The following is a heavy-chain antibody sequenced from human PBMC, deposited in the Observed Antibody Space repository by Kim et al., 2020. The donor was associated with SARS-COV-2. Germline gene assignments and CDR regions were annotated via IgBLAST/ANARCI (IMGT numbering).Heavy chain of an antibody. V-gene: IGHV3-30*18. D-gene: IGHD4-17*01. Sequence: GGSLRLSCAASGFTFSSYGMHWVRQAPGKGLEWVAVISYDGSNKYYADSVKGRFTISRDNSKNTLYLQMNSLRAEDTAVYYCAKLVVHQNLTVGPRGQGTLVTVSS. J-gene: IGHJ5*02. CDR3: AKLVVHQNLTVGP. CDR1: GFTFSSYG. CDR2: ISYDGSNK.